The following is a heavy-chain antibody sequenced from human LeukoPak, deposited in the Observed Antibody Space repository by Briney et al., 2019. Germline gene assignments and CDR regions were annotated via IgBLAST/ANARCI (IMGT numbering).Heavy chain of an antibody. CDR1: GYTFTSNY. D-gene: IGHD6-13*01. V-gene: IGHV1-46*01. CDR2: INPSGGST. Sequence: ASVNVCCKASGYTFTSNYMHWVRQAPGQGLEWMGIINPSGGSTTYAQKFQGRVTMTRDTSTSTVSMELSSLRSEDTAVYYCAREGRAAAGHYYYYYGMDVWGQGTTVTVSS. CDR3: AREGRAAAGHYYYYYGMDV. J-gene: IGHJ6*02.